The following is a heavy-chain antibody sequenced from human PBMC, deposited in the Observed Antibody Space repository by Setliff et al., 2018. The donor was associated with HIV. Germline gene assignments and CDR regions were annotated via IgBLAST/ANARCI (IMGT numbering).Heavy chain of an antibody. J-gene: IGHJ4*02. Sequence: LKISCKGSGNSFSNHWISWVRQVPGQGLEWMGNIDPSDSYTHYSPSFQGHVTISADKSISTVYLLWSSLKASDTAIYYCARHEDWGPLDFWGQGTLVTVSS. V-gene: IGHV5-10-1*01. CDR2: IDPSDSYT. CDR3: ARHEDWGPLDF. D-gene: IGHD7-27*01. CDR1: GNSFSNHW.